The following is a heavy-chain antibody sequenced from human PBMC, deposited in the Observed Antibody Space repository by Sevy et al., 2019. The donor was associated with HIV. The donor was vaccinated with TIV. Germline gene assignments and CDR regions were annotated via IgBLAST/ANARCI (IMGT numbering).Heavy chain of an antibody. J-gene: IGHJ3*02. Sequence: GGSLRLSCAASGFTFNSYAMSWVRQAPGTGLEWVSALSGGGESTYYADSVKGRFTISRDNSKNTLYLQMNSLRAEDTAIYYCARVGPVVRGVITDAFDIWGQGTMVTVSS. V-gene: IGHV3-23*01. CDR2: LSGGGEST. D-gene: IGHD3-10*01. CDR3: ARVGPVVRGVITDAFDI. CDR1: GFTFNSYA.